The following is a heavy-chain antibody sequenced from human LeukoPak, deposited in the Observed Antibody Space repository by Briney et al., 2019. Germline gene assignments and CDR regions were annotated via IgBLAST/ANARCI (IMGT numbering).Heavy chain of an antibody. V-gene: IGHV3-7*01. J-gene: IGHJ4*02. CDR3: ARDPYCRGGSCYATFDY. D-gene: IGHD2-15*01. CDR2: IKQDGSEK. Sequence: GGSLRLSCAASGFTFSSYWMSWVRQAPGKGLEWVANIKQDGSEKYYVDSVKGRFTISRDNAKNSLYLQMNSLRAEDTAVYYCARDPYCRGGSCYATFDYWGQGTLVTVSS. CDR1: GFTFSSYW.